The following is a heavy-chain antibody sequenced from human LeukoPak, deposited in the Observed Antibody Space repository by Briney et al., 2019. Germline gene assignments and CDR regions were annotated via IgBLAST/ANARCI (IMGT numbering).Heavy chain of an antibody. CDR3: ARDSYYDSSGYATAFDY. CDR2: IKQDGSEK. Sequence: GGSLRLSCAASGFTFSSYWMSWVRQAPGKGLEWVANIKQDGSEKYYVDSVKGRFTISRDNAKNSLYLQMNSLRAEDTAVYYCARDSYYDSSGYATAFDYWGQGTLVTVSS. V-gene: IGHV3-7*03. CDR1: GFTFSSYW. D-gene: IGHD3-22*01. J-gene: IGHJ4*02.